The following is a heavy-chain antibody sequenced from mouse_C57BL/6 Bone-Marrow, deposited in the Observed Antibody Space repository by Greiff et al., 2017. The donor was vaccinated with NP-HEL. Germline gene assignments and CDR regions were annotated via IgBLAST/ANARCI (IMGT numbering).Heavy chain of an antibody. CDR2: INYDGSSP. Sequence: EVKVEESEGGLVQPGSSMKLSCTASGFTFSDYYMAWVRQVPEKGLEWVANINYDGSSPYYLDSLKSRFIISRDNAKNILYLQMSSLKSEDTATYYCARDRTGDWYFDVWGTGTTVTVSS. D-gene: IGHD4-1*01. J-gene: IGHJ1*03. CDR3: ARDRTGDWYFDV. CDR1: GFTFSDYY. V-gene: IGHV5-16*01.